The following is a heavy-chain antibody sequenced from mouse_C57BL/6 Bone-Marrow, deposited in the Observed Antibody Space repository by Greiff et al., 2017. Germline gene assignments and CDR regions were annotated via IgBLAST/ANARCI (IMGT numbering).Heavy chain of an antibody. CDR3: TGRGGYEYSGDN. CDR1: GFTFSDYG. D-gene: IGHD2-2*01. V-gene: IGHV5-17*01. CDR2: ISSGSSTI. J-gene: IGHJ2*01. Sequence: EVHLVESGGGLVKPGGSLKLSCAASGFTFSDYGMHWVRQAPEKGLEWVAYISSGSSTIYYADTVKGRFTISIDNAYNTPFLQMTSLRSEDTAMFYCTGRGGYEYSGDNRGEDTTLTVS.